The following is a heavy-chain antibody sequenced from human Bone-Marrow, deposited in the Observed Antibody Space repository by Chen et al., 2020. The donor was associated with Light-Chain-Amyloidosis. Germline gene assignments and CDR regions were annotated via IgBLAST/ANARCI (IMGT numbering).Heavy chain of an antibody. Sequence: EVQLEQSGPEVKKPGESLKISCKGSGYTFPNYWIGWVRQMPGKGLEWMGVIYPHDSDARYSPSFEGQVTISADKSITPAYLQWRSLKASDTAMYYCARRRDGYNFDYWGQGTLVTVSS. D-gene: IGHD5-12*01. CDR3: ARRRDGYNFDY. V-gene: IGHV5-51*01. J-gene: IGHJ4*02. CDR1: GYTFPNYW. CDR2: IYPHDSDA.